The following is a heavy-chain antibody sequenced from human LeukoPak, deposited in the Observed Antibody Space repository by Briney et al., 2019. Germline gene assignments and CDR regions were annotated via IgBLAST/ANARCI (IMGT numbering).Heavy chain of an antibody. CDR3: ARLSSSYYDILTGYYGYYYYYGMDV. Sequence: SETLSLTSTVSGGSISSYYWSWIRQPPGKGLEWIGYIYYSGSTNYNPSLKSRVTISVDTSKNQFSLKLSSVTAADTAAYYCARLSSSYYDILTGYYGYYYYYGMDVWGQGTTVTVSS. CDR1: GGSISSYY. D-gene: IGHD3-9*01. CDR2: IYYSGST. V-gene: IGHV4-59*08. J-gene: IGHJ6*02.